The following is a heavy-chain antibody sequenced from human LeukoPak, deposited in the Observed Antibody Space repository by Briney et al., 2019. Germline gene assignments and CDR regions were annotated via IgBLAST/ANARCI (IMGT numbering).Heavy chain of an antibody. V-gene: IGHV3-21*01. CDR2: ISNSGSYI. J-gene: IGHJ6*02. CDR3: ASGYSLRGMDA. CDR1: GFTFSSYS. D-gene: IGHD3-22*01. Sequence: GGSLRLSCVASGFTFSSYSLNWVRQAPGKGLEWVSYISNSGSYIYYGDSVRGRFTISRDNLNNSLYLQMNSLRVEDTATYYCASGYSLRGMDAWGRGTTVTVSS.